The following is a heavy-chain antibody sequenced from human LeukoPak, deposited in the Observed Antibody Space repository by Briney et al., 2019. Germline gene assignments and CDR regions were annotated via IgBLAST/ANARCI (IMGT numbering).Heavy chain of an antibody. CDR2: IYYSGST. CDR3: ARERDGYRIY. CDR1: GGSISSSSYY. Sequence: SETLSLTCTVSGGSISSSSYYWGWIRQPPGKGLEWIGSIYYSGSTYYNPSLKSRVTISVDTSKNQFSLKLSSVTAADTAVYYCARERDGYRIYWGQGTLVTVSS. J-gene: IGHJ4*02. V-gene: IGHV4-39*07. D-gene: IGHD5-24*01.